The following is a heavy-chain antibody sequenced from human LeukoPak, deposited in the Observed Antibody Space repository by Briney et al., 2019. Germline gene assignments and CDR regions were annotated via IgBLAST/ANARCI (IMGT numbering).Heavy chain of an antibody. CDR2: IFVSGAT. D-gene: IGHD5-12*01. J-gene: IGHJ4*02. Sequence: SDTLTLTCAVSGDSISCCYWTWIRQPPGKGLEWIGRIFVSGATDYNPSLQGRVTMSVDKSQSQFSLKLRSVTAADTAVYYCVRQGYDYGAFNAWGPGTLVTVSS. CDR3: VRQGYDYGAFNA. V-gene: IGHV4-4*07. CDR1: GDSISCCY.